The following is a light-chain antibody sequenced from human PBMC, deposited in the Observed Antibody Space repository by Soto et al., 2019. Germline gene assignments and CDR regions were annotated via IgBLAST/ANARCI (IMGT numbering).Light chain of an antibody. CDR1: QTISSW. J-gene: IGKJ1*01. CDR3: QQSYITPKT. CDR2: KAS. Sequence: DIQMTQTPSTLSASVGDRVTITCRASQTISSWLAWYQQKPGKAPKLLIYKASTLKSGVPSRFSGSGSGTDFTLTISSLQREDFATYYCQQSYITPKTFGHGTKVDIK. V-gene: IGKV1-5*03.